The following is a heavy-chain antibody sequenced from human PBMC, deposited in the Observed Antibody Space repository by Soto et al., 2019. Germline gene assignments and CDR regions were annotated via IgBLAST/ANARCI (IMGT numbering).Heavy chain of an antibody. CDR1: GFTFSSYA. J-gene: IGHJ5*02. CDR2: IWYDGSKK. V-gene: IGHV3-33*01. CDR3: AREGSMAVAGYWWFDP. D-gene: IGHD2-2*03. Sequence: QVQLVESGGGGVQPGRSLRLYCAASGFTFSSYAMHWVRQAPGKGLEWVAVIWYDGSKKYYADSVKGRFTISRDNSKNTLYLQMNSLRVEDTAVYVCAREGSMAVAGYWWFDPWGQGTLVTVSS.